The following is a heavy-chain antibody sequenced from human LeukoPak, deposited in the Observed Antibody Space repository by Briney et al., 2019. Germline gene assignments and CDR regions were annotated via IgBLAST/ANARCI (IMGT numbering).Heavy chain of an antibody. V-gene: IGHV1-18*01. CDR2: ISAYNGNT. Sequence: ASVKVSCKASGYTFTSYGISWVRQAPGQGLEWMGWISAYNGNTNYAQELQGRVTMTTDTSTSTAYMELRSLRSDDTAVYYCARGATVVTLTGGPLTYYMDVWGKGTTVTVSS. D-gene: IGHD4-23*01. CDR1: GYTFTSYG. J-gene: IGHJ6*03. CDR3: ARGATVVTLTGGPLTYYMDV.